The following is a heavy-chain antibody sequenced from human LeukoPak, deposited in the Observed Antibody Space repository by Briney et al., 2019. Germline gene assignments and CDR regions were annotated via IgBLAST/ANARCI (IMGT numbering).Heavy chain of an antibody. J-gene: IGHJ4*02. CDR2: IYYSGST. V-gene: IGHV4-30-4*02. CDR1: GGSISSGDYY. D-gene: IGHD3-10*02. CDR3: ARYDGRVARYYFDY. Sequence: SETLSLTCTVSGGSISSGDYYWSWIRQPPGKGLEWIGYIYYSGSTYYNPSLKSRVTISVDTSKNQFSLKLSSVTAADTAVYYCARYDGRVARYYFDYWGQGTLVTVSS.